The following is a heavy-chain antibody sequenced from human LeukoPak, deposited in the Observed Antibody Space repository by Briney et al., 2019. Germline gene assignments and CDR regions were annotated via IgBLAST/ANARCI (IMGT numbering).Heavy chain of an antibody. CDR2: ISSDGTNE. Sequence: PGTSLRLSCAASGFTFSLCGMHWVRQAPGKGLEWVALISSDGTNEYYADSVKGRFTISRDNSKNTLYLQMDSLRAEDTAVYYCARDPGVRWLVGFDYWGQGTLVTVSS. V-gene: IGHV3-30*03. J-gene: IGHJ4*02. CDR3: ARDPGVRWLVGFDY. D-gene: IGHD6-19*01. CDR1: GFTFSLCG.